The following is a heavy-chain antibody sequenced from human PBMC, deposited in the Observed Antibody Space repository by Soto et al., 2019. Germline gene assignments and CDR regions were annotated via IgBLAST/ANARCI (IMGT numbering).Heavy chain of an antibody. D-gene: IGHD2-15*01. CDR2: IYYSGST. J-gene: IGHJ4*02. CDR3: ARHTPAISISDH. V-gene: IGHV4-39*01. CDR1: GGSISSSSYY. Sequence: QLQLQESGPGLVKPSETLSLTCTVSGGSISSSSYYWGWIRQPPGKGLEWIGSIYYSGSTSYNPSLQSRVTISVDTSKNQFSLKLSSVTAADTAVYYCARHTPAISISDHWGQGTLVTVSS.